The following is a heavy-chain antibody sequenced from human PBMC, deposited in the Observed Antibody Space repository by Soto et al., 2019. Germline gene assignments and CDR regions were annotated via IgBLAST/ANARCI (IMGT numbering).Heavy chain of an antibody. CDR2: ISSDGGNT. J-gene: IGHJ3*02. V-gene: IGHV3-64*01. Sequence: EVQLVESGGDLVQPGGSLRLSCAASGFTFSSSAMHWVRQAPGKGLEYVSSISSDGGNTYYANSVKGRFTISRDNSKNTLYIQMGSLRTEDMAVYYCARRGDVYYGFDIWGQGTMVTVSS. D-gene: IGHD3-16*01. CDR1: GFTFSSSA. CDR3: ARRGDVYYGFDI.